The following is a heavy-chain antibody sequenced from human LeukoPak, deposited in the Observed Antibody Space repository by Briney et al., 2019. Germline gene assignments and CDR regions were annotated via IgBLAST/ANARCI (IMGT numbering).Heavy chain of an antibody. CDR2: IYYSGST. J-gene: IGHJ6*02. D-gene: IGHD3-9*01. V-gene: IGHV4-39*01. CDR3: ARIDILTGYSYYYYGMDV. Sequence: PSETLSLTCTVSGGSISSSSYYWGWIRQPPGKGLEWIGSIYYSGSTYYNPSLKSRATISVDTSKNQFSLKLSSVTAADTAVYYCARIDILTGYSYYYYGMDVWGQGTTVTVSS. CDR1: GGSISSSSYY.